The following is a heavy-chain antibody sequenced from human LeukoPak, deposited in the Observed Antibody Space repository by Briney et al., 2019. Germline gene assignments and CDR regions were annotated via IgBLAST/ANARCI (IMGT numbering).Heavy chain of an antibody. V-gene: IGHV3-30-3*01. CDR3: AREVAVAGTENGAFNV. Sequence: PGRSLRLSCAASGFTFNSYAMHWVRQAPGKGLEWVAVISYDGTNKYYADSVKGRFTISRDNSRNTLQVQMNSLRAEDTAVYYCAREVAVAGTENGAFNVWGQGTTVTVSS. CDR2: ISYDGTNK. J-gene: IGHJ6*02. D-gene: IGHD6-19*01. CDR1: GFTFNSYA.